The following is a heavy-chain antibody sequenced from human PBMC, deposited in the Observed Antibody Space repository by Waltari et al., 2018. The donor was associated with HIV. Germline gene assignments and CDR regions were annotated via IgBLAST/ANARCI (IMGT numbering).Heavy chain of an antibody. Sequence: EVQLLESGGGLVKPGGSLRLSCAASGFTFPNPGMSWVRQAPGKGLEWVGRVKSETDGGTTDYAAPVKGRFTISRDDSKNTLYLQMNSLKTEDTAVYYCTTGDIVVVTDYWGQGTLVTVSS. CDR2: VKSETDGGTT. J-gene: IGHJ4*02. D-gene: IGHD2-21*02. CDR3: TTGDIVVVTDY. V-gene: IGHV3-15*01. CDR1: GFTFPNPG.